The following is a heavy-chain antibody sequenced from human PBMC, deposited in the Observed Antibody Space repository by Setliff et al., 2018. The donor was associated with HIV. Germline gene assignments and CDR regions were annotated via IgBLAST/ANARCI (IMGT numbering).Heavy chain of an antibody. CDR3: ARILLYDSSAYFVNALDI. J-gene: IGHJ3*02. Sequence: SETLSLTCTVSGGSISSSSYYWDWIRQPPGKGLEWIGRIFYSGSTYYNPSLKSRVTISGDTSKNQFSLKLSSLTAADTAVYYCARILLYDSSAYFVNALDIWGQGTGVTVSS. CDR2: IFYSGST. D-gene: IGHD3-22*01. V-gene: IGHV4-39*01. CDR1: GGSISSSSYY.